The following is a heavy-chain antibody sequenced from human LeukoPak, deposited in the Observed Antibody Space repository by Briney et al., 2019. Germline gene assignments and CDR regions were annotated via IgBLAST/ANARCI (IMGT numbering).Heavy chain of an antibody. J-gene: IGHJ4*02. CDR2: IRYDGNNK. CDR3: AKNGPDYIWGNYLDY. Sequence: PTGGSLRLSCAASGFTFSTYGMHWVRQAPRKGLEWVAFIRYDGNNKYYADSVKGRFTISRDNSKNMLYLEMKSLRPEDTAVYYCAKNGPDYIWGNYLDYWGQGTLVTVSS. V-gene: IGHV3-30*02. D-gene: IGHD3-16*01. CDR1: GFTFSTYG.